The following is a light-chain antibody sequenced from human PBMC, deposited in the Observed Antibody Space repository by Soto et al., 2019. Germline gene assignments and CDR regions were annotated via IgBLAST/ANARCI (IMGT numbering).Light chain of an antibody. V-gene: IGKV1D-13*01. J-gene: IGKJ4*01. CDR3: QQFNNYPPLT. CDR2: DAS. Sequence: AIQLTQSPSSLSASVGDRVTITCRASQGISSALAWYQQKPGKAPKLLIYDASSLESGVPSRFSVSGSGTDFTLTISSLQPEYFATYYCQQFNNYPPLTFGGGTKVEIK. CDR1: QGISSA.